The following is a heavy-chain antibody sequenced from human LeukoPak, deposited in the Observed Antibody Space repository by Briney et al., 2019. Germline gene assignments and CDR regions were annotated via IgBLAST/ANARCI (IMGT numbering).Heavy chain of an antibody. CDR1: GDSVSINSAA. Sequence: SPTLSLTFAISGDSVSINSAAWNWIRQSPSRGLEWLGSTCYRSKWYNDYAVSVKSRITINPDTSKNQFSLQLNSVTPEDTAVYYCARGMVVNGWYFDLWGRGTLVTVSS. D-gene: IGHD2-8*01. V-gene: IGHV6-1*01. CDR2: TCYRSKWYN. J-gene: IGHJ2*01. CDR3: ARGMVVNGWYFDL.